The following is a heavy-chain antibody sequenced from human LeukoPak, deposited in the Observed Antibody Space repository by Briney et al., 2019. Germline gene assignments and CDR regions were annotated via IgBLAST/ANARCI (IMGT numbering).Heavy chain of an antibody. Sequence: SETLSLTCTVSGGSISSYYWSWIRQPAGKGLEWIGRIYTSGSTNYNPSLKSRVTMSVDTSKNQFSLKLSSVTAADTAVYYCARATRRPNYYDSSGGAFDIWGQGTMVTVSS. CDR3: ARATRRPNYYDSSGGAFDI. V-gene: IGHV4-4*07. J-gene: IGHJ3*02. CDR1: GGSISSYY. CDR2: IYTSGST. D-gene: IGHD3-22*01.